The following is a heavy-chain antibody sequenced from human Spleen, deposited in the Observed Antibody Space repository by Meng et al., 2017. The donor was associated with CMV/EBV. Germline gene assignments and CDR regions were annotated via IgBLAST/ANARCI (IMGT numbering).Heavy chain of an antibody. CDR1: GYTFPSHG. Sequence: SGYTFPSHGISWVRQAPGQGLEWMGWISAYNGNTNYAQKVQGRVTMTTDTSTSTAYMELRSLRSDDTAVYYCARWGGYYYDSSGDDYWGQGTLVTVSS. V-gene: IGHV1-18*01. J-gene: IGHJ4*02. CDR2: ISAYNGNT. CDR3: ARWGGYYYDSSGDDY. D-gene: IGHD3-22*01.